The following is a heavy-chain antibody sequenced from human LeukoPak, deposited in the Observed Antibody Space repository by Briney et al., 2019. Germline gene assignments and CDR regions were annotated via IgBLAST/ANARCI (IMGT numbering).Heavy chain of an antibody. CDR1: GYTFTSYG. Sequence: ASVKVSCKASGYTFTSYGISWVRQAPGQGLEWMGWISAYNGNTNYAQKLQGRVTMTTDTSTSTAYMELSRLRSDDTAVYYCARGTRRYCSGGSCYFFDYWGQGTLVTVSS. CDR2: ISAYNGNT. CDR3: ARGTRRYCSGGSCYFFDY. V-gene: IGHV1-18*01. J-gene: IGHJ4*02. D-gene: IGHD2-15*01.